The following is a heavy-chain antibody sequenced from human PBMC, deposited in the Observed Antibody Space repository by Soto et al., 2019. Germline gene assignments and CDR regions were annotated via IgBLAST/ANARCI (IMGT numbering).Heavy chain of an antibody. J-gene: IGHJ6*03. Sequence: GRSLRLSCAASGFTFSSFAMSWVRQAPGKGLEWVSAISGSGGSTYYADSVKGRFTISRDNSKNTLYLQMNSLRAEDTAVYYCAKCHSSSWPLYYYYYMDVWGKGTTVTVSS. CDR3: AKCHSSSWPLYYYYYMDV. CDR2: ISGSGGST. CDR1: GFTFSSFA. D-gene: IGHD6-13*01. V-gene: IGHV3-23*01.